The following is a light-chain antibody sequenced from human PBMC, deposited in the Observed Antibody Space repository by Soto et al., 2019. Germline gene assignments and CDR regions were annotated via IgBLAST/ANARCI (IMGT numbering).Light chain of an antibody. Sequence: QSALTQPASVSGSPGQSITISCTGTSSDVGSYNLVSWYQQHPGKAPKLMINEGSKRPSGVSNRFSGSKSGNTASLTISGLQAEDEADYYCCSYAGSSTFHVVFGGGTKVTVL. V-gene: IGLV2-23*03. CDR3: CSYAGSSTFHVV. CDR1: SSDVGSYNL. CDR2: EGS. J-gene: IGLJ2*01.